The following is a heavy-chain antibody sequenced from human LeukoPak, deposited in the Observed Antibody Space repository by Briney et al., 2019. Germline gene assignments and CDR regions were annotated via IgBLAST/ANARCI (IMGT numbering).Heavy chain of an antibody. CDR1: GYTFTGYY. D-gene: IGHD3-16*02. CDR2: INPNSGGT. Sequence: ASVKVSCKASGYTFTGYYMHWVRQAPGQGLEWMGWINPNSGGTNYAQKFQGRVTMTRDTSISTVYMELSRLRSDDTAVYYCARGRGLMITFGGVIEGGYFDYWGQGTLVTVSS. CDR3: ARGRGLMITFGGVIEGGYFDY. V-gene: IGHV1-2*02. J-gene: IGHJ4*02.